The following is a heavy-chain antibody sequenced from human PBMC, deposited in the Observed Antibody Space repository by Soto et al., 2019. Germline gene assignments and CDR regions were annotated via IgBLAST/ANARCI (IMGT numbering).Heavy chain of an antibody. CDR2: IWYDGSNK. V-gene: IGHV3-33*08. Sequence: GGSLRLSCVVSGVTLSSRWMHWVRQAPGKGLEWVAVIWYDGSNKYYADSVKGRFTISRDNSKNTLYLQMNSLRAEDTAVYYCARDKNRFDYWGPGTLVTVSS. CDR1: GVTLSSRW. CDR3: ARDKNRFDY. J-gene: IGHJ4*02.